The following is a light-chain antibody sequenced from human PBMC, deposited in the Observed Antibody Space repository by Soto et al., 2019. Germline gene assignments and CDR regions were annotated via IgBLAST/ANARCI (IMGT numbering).Light chain of an antibody. J-gene: IGKJ2*01. CDR1: QSVLSSSNNKNY. CDR3: QQCYSTPYT. Sequence: DIVMTQSPDSLAVSLGERATINCKSSQSVLSSSNNKNYLAWYQQKPGQPPKLLIYWASTRESGVPDRFSGGGSGIDFTLTISSLQAEDVAVYYCQQCYSTPYTSGQGTKLEIK. CDR2: WAS. V-gene: IGKV4-1*01.